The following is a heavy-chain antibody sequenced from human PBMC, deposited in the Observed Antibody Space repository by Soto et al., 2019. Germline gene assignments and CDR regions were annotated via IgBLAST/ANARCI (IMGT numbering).Heavy chain of an antibody. Sequence: QVQLVQSGAEVKKPGSSVKVPCKASGGTFSSFGFNWVRQAPGQGLEWMGGIIPLFGTANYAEKFQGRVTISADEGTSTASMELIGLRSEDTAIYYCARDRSMDGYNSRSFDYWGQGTLVTVS. CDR2: IIPLFGTA. V-gene: IGHV1-69*01. J-gene: IGHJ4*02. CDR3: ARDRSMDGYNSRSFDY. D-gene: IGHD5-12*01. CDR1: GGTFSSFG.